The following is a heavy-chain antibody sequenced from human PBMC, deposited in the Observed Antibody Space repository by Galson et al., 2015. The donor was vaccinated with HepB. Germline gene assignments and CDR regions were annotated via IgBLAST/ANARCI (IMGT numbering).Heavy chain of an antibody. J-gene: IGHJ6*02. CDR2: ISAYNGNT. Sequence: SVKVSCKASGYTFTSYGISWVRQAPGQGLEWMGWISAYNGNTNYAQKLQGRVTMTTDTSTSTAYMELRSLRSDDTAVYYCATVRSPVVYEHYYYGMDVWGQGTTVTVSS. CDR1: GYTFTSYG. D-gene: IGHD2-8*02. CDR3: ATVRSPVVYEHYYYGMDV. V-gene: IGHV1-18*01.